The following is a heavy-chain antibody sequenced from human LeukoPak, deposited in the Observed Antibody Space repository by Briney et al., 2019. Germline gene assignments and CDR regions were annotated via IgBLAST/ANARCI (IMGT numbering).Heavy chain of an antibody. D-gene: IGHD1-26*01. CDR2: IYYSGTP. Sequence: SETLSLTCTVSGGSISSSSYYWGWIRQPPGKGLEWIGSIYYSGTPDYNPSLKSRVTMSVDTSRNQFSLKVNSVTAADTAVYYCARDEVGAIDYWGQGTLVTVSS. J-gene: IGHJ4*02. CDR1: GGSISSSSYY. CDR3: ARDEVGAIDY. V-gene: IGHV4-39*07.